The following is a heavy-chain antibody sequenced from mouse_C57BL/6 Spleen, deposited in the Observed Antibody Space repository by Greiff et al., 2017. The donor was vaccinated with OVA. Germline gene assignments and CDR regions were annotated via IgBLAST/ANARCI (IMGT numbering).Heavy chain of an antibody. D-gene: IGHD4-1*01. CDR2: IYPGSGNT. J-gene: IGHJ2*01. V-gene: IGHV1-76*01. CDR1: GYTFTDYY. CDR3: ARSDWEY. Sequence: VQLQQSGAELVRPGASVKLSCKASGYTFTDYYINWVKQRPGQGLEWIARIYPGSGNTYYNEKFKGKATLTAEKSSSTAYMQLSSLTSEDSAVYFCARSDWEYWGQGTTLTVSS.